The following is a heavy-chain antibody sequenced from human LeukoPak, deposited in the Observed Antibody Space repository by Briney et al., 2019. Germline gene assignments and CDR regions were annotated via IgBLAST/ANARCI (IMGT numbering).Heavy chain of an antibody. D-gene: IGHD3-9*01. CDR2: IIPIFGTA. J-gene: IGHJ4*02. Sequence: ASVKVSCKASGYTFTSYAISWVRQAPGQGLEWMGGIIPIFGTANYAQKFQGRVTITADKSTSTAYMELSSLRSEDTAVYYCALRDYDILTGYPFDYWGQGTLVTVSS. V-gene: IGHV1-69*06. CDR3: ALRDYDILTGYPFDY. CDR1: GYTFTSYA.